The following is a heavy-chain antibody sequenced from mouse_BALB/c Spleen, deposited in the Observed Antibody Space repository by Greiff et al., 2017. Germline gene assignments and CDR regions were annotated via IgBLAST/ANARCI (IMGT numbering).Heavy chain of an antibody. V-gene: IGHV14-3*02. Sequence: VQLQQSGAELVKPGASVKLSCTASGFTFNDSYMHWVKQRPEQGLEWIGRIAPANGNTKYDPKFKGKATLTADKSSSTAYMQLSSLTSEDSAVYFCARWHHDYWGQGTTLTVSS. CDR3: ARWHHDY. CDR1: GFTFNDSY. J-gene: IGHJ2*01. CDR2: IAPANGNT.